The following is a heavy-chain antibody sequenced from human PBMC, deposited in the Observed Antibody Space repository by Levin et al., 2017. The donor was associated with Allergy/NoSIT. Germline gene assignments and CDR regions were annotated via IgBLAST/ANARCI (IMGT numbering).Heavy chain of an antibody. Sequence: GESLKISCKASGYTFTGYYMHWVQQAPGQGLEWMGWINPNSGGTNYAQKFQGWVTMTRDTSISTAYMELSRLRSDDTAVYYCARGDYYDSSGYYGWFDPWGQGTLVTVSS. V-gene: IGHV1-2*04. CDR1: GYTFTGYY. D-gene: IGHD3-22*01. CDR3: ARGDYYDSSGYYGWFDP. J-gene: IGHJ5*02. CDR2: INPNSGGT.